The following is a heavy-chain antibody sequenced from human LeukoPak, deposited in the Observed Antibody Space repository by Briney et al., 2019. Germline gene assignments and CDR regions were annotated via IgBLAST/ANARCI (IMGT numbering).Heavy chain of an antibody. CDR2: ISWNSGSI. V-gene: IGHV3-9*01. CDR3: AKDDSGYSSGWFDY. Sequence: PGGSLRLSCAASGFTFDDYAMHWVRQATGKGLEWVSGISWNSGSIGYADSVKGRFTISRDNAKNSLYLQMNSLRAEDTALYYCAKDDSGYSSGWFDYWGQGTLVTVSS. CDR1: GFTFDDYA. J-gene: IGHJ4*02. D-gene: IGHD6-19*01.